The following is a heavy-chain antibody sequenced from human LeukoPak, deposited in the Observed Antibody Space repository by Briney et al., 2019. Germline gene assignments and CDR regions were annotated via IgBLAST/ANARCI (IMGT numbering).Heavy chain of an antibody. CDR3: ARDFGSSPESSY. V-gene: IGHV3-53*01. CDR2: IYSGGST. Sequence: GGSLRLSCAASGFTVSSNYMSWVRQAPGKGLEWVSVIYSGGSTYYADSVKGRFTISRDNSKNTLYLQMNSLRAEDTAVYYCARDFGSSPESSYWGQGTLVTVSS. J-gene: IGHJ4*02. D-gene: IGHD6-6*01. CDR1: GFTVSSNY.